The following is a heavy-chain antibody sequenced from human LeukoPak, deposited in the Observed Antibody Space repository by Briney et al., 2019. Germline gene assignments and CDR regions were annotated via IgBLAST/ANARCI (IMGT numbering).Heavy chain of an antibody. CDR1: GVSITTYY. Sequence: SETLSLTCTVSGVSITTYYWSWVRQPPGKGLEWFGFIYHSGNTNYNPSLKSRVTMSVDTSKSQFSLRLSSVTAADTAVYYCATMTRRGQYYFDNWGQGTLFTVSS. J-gene: IGHJ4*02. V-gene: IGHV4-4*09. CDR3: ATMTRRGQYYFDN. D-gene: IGHD3-22*01. CDR2: IYHSGNT.